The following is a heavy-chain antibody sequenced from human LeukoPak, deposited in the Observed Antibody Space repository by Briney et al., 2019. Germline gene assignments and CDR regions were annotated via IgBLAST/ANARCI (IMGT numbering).Heavy chain of an antibody. CDR2: INIDGRST. V-gene: IGHV3-74*01. CDR1: GSTFSDHG. Sequence: PGGSLRLSCEASGSTFSDHGMLWVRQAPGKGLVWVSHINIDGRSTKYADSVKGRFTISRDNAKNTLYLQMNSLRADDTAVYYCVTALGDYWGQGTLVTVSS. D-gene: IGHD5-18*01. J-gene: IGHJ4*02. CDR3: VTALGDY.